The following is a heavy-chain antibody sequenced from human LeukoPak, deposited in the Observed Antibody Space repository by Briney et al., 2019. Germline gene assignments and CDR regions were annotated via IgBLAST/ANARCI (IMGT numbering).Heavy chain of an antibody. CDR1: GASISSGGYS. CDR3: AREVTSEATPYFIDY. Sequence: SQTLSLTCAVSGASISSGGYSWSWIRQPPGKGLEWIGYIYHSGSTYYNPSLKSRVTISVDRFKNQFSLKLSSVTAADTAVYYCAREVTSEATPYFIDYWGQGTLVTVSS. J-gene: IGHJ4*02. V-gene: IGHV4-30-2*01. CDR2: IYHSGST. D-gene: IGHD6-25*01.